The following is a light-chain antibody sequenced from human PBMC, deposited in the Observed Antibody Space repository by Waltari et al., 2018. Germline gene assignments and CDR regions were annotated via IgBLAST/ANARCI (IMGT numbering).Light chain of an antibody. Sequence: QSALTQPASVSGSPGQSITISCTGTSSDVGRYDLVSWYQQNPGKAPKLIIYDVTKRPSGVSSRFSASKSGNTASLTISGLQSEDEADYFCSSYRSSTTPIPVFGGGTKLTVL. J-gene: IGLJ2*01. CDR3: SSYRSSTTPIPV. V-gene: IGLV2-14*02. CDR1: SSDVGRYDL. CDR2: DVT.